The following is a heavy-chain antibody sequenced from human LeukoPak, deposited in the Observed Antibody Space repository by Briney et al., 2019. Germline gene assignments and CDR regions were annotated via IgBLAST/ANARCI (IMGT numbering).Heavy chain of an antibody. CDR2: IYSRGST. J-gene: IGHJ5*02. CDR1: GGSINSTLYY. Sequence: SETLSLTCSVSGGSINSTLYYWVWIRQPPGKGLEWIGTIYSRGSTYYHPSLKSRVTMSMDTSKNQFSLNVISVAAADTAFYYCARDDLSRGGFDPWGQGVLVTVSS. CDR3: ARDDLSRGGFDP. D-gene: IGHD3/OR15-3a*01. V-gene: IGHV4-39*07.